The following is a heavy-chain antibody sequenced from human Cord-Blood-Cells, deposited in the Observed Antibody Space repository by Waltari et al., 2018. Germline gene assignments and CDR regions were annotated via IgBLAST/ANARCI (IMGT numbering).Heavy chain of an antibody. CDR2: ISYDGSNK. J-gene: IGHJ3*02. V-gene: IGHV3-30-3*01. Sequence: QVQLVESGGGVVQPGRSLRLSCAASGFTFSSYAMHWVRQAPGKGLEWVAVISYDGSNKYYADGVKGRFTISRDNSKNTLYLQMNSLGAEDTAVYYCARPWRGIAVAGQGDAFDIWGQGTMVTVSS. CDR3: ARPWRGIAVAGQGDAFDI. CDR1: GFTFSSYA. D-gene: IGHD6-19*01.